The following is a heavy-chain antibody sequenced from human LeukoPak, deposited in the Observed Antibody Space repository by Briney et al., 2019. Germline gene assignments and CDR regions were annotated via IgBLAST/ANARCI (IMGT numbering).Heavy chain of an antibody. CDR1: GFTFISYG. CDR3: ATYRQVLLPFES. CDR2: ISGSGDST. D-gene: IGHD2-8*02. V-gene: IGHV3-23*01. J-gene: IGHJ4*02. Sequence: GESLKISCAASGFTFISYGMTWVRQAPGKGLEWVSAISGSGDSTYYADSVRGRFTISRDNSKSTLSLQMNSLRAEDTAIYYCATYRQVLLPFESWGQGTLVTVSS.